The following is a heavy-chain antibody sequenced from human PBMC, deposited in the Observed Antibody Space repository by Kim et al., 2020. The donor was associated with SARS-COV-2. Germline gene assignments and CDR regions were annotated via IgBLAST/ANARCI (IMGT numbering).Heavy chain of an antibody. CDR1: GGSISSGGYY. D-gene: IGHD3-22*01. J-gene: IGHJ6*02. Sequence: SETLSLTCTVSGGSISSGGYYWSWIRQHPGKGLEWIGYIYYSGSTYYNPSLKSRVTISVDTSKNQFSLKLSSVTAADTAVYYCARDYYYDSSGYSNPVGMDVWGQGTTVTVSS. V-gene: IGHV4-31*03. CDR3: ARDYYYDSSGYSNPVGMDV. CDR2: IYYSGST.